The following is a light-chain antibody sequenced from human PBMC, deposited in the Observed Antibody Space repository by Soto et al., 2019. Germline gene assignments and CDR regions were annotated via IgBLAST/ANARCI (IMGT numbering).Light chain of an antibody. J-gene: IGLJ2*01. Sequence: QSVLTQPASVSGSPGQSITISCTGTSSDVGGYNYVSWYQQHPGKAPKLMIYGVSYRPSGVSNRFSGSKSGNTASLTISGLQAEDEADYYCSSHTTNTPVVFGGRTKLTVL. V-gene: IGLV2-14*01. CDR1: SSDVGGYNY. CDR2: GVS. CDR3: SSHTTNTPVV.